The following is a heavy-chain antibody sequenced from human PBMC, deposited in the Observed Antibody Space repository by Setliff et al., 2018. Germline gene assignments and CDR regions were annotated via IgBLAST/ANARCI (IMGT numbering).Heavy chain of an antibody. CDR2: IKGDDSER. CDR3: ARGGGGHIVVATFDFGI. V-gene: IGHV3-7*04. J-gene: IGHJ3*02. D-gene: IGHD2-21*01. Sequence: GGSLRLSCSVSGFTFRIYWMSWVRQAPGKGLEWVANIKGDDSERYDVDSVEGRFTVARDNAKNSLFVQMDSVSVDGTAVYYCARGGGGHIVVATFDFGIWGEGTKVTVSS. CDR1: GFTFRIYW.